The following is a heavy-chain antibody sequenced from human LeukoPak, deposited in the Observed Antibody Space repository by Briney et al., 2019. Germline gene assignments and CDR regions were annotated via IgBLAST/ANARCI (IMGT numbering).Heavy chain of an antibody. J-gene: IGHJ3*02. CDR2: IIPIFGTA. Sequence: RASVKVSCKASGGTFSSYAISWVRQAPGQGLEWMGGIIPIFGTANYAQKFQGRVTITADESTSTAYMELSSLRSEDTAVYYCARDRDCSSTSCRDDAFDIWGQGTMVTVSS. D-gene: IGHD2-2*01. V-gene: IGHV1-69*13. CDR3: ARDRDCSSTSCRDDAFDI. CDR1: GGTFSSYA.